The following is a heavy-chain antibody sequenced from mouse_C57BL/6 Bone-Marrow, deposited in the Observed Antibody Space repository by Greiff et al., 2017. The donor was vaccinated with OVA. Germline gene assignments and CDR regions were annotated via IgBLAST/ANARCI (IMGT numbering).Heavy chain of an antibody. Sequence: QVTLKVSGPGILQPSQTLSLTCSFSGFSLSTFGMGVGWIRQPSGKGLEWLAHIGWDDDKYYNPALKSRLTISKDTSKNQVFLKIANVDTADTATYYCARIPLMITTAYYYAMDYWGQGTSVTVSS. CDR3: ARIPLMITTAYYYAMDY. CDR2: IGWDDDK. V-gene: IGHV8-8*01. J-gene: IGHJ4*01. CDR1: GFSLSTFGMG. D-gene: IGHD2-4*01.